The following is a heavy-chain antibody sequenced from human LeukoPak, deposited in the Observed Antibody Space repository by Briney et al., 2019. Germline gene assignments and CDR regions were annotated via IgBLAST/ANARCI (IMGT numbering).Heavy chain of an antibody. CDR1: GGSISSGDYY. CDR3: ARAPRIRDFWSGAYYYFDY. D-gene: IGHD3-3*01. Sequence: SQTLSLTCTVSGGSISSGDYYWRWIRQPPGKGLEWIGYIYYSGSTYYNPSLKSRVTISVDTSKNQFSLKLSSVTAADTAVYYCARAPRIRDFWSGAYYYFDYWGQGTLVTVSS. J-gene: IGHJ4*02. V-gene: IGHV4-30-4*01. CDR2: IYYSGST.